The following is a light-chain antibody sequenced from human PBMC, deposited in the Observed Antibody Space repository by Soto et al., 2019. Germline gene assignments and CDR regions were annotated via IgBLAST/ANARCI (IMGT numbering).Light chain of an antibody. CDR1: QSISTF. CDR3: QESNTTPAPT. J-gene: IGKJ4*01. Sequence: DIQMTQSPSSLSASVGDRVTITCRASQSISTFLNWYQHRPGQAPKLLIYAASTLQSWVPSRFSGGGSGTEFTLSINGLQPEDFATYYCQESNTTPAPTFGGGTKVE. CDR2: AAS. V-gene: IGKV1-39*01.